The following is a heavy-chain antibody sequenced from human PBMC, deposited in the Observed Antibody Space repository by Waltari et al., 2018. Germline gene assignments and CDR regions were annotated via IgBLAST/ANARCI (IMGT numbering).Heavy chain of an antibody. Sequence: QLQLQESGPGLLKPSETLSLICTVSGYSISSRNYYWGWIRQTPGKGLEWIGSIYYTGTTYYNPSLKSRLTISVHGPRNLFALNLRSVTAADTAIYFCASHFGGHGDFDYWGQGTLVTVSS. J-gene: IGHJ4*02. CDR3: ASHFGGHGDFDY. V-gene: IGHV4-39*01. CDR2: IYYTGTT. D-gene: IGHD5-12*01. CDR1: GYSISSRNYY.